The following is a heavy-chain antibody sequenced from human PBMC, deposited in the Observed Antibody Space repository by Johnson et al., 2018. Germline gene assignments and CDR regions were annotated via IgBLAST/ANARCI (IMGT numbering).Heavy chain of an antibody. D-gene: IGHD3-10*01. CDR1: GFIFTSYW. J-gene: IGHJ3*01. CDR2: IKPDGREK. V-gene: IGHV3-7*01. Sequence: VQLVESGGGLVQXGGSXRLXCAASGFIFTSYWISWVSQAPGKGLAWVANIKPDGREKYDVDSVKGRFAISRDNAKNPMYLQMNNLRAEDTAGYSCTRGLYGAWGQGTMVTVSS. CDR3: TRGLYGA.